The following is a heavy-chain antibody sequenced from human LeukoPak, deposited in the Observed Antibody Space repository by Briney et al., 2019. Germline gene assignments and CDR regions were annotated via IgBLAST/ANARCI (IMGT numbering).Heavy chain of an antibody. V-gene: IGHV3-21*01. J-gene: IGHJ3*02. CDR3: ARNLVGATRAFDI. CDR1: GFTFSSYS. D-gene: IGHD1-26*01. CDR2: ISSSSSYI. Sequence: GGSLRLSCAASGFTFSSYSMNWVRQAPGKGLEWVSSISSSSSYIYYADSVKGRFTISRDNAKNSLYLQMNSLRAEDTAVYYCARNLVGATRAFDIWGQGTMVTVSS.